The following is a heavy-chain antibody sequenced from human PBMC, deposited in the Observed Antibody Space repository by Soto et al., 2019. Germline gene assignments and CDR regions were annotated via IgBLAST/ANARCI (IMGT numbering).Heavy chain of an antibody. J-gene: IGHJ4*02. CDR2: ISYDGSNK. V-gene: IGHV3-30*18. Sequence: QVQLVESGGGVVQPGRSLRLSCAASGFTFSSYGMHWVRQAPGKGLEWVAVISYDGSNKYYADSVKGRFTISRDNSKITLYVHMNSLSAEDTSVYYCAKDLVDCSCGSCYSSAFDYWGQGTLVTVSS. D-gene: IGHD2-15*01. CDR1: GFTFSSYG. CDR3: AKDLVDCSCGSCYSSAFDY.